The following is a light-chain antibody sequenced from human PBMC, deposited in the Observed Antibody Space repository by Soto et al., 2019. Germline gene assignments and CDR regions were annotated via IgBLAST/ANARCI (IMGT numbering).Light chain of an antibody. J-gene: IGLJ2*01. CDR3: QTWGTGRV. CDR1: SGHSSYA. Sequence: QAVLTQSPSASASLGASVKLTCTLSSGHSSYAIAWHQQQPEKGTRYLMKLNSDGSHSKGDGIPDRFSGSSSGAERYLTISSLQSEDEADYYCQTWGTGRVFGGGTKVTVL. CDR2: LNSDGSH. V-gene: IGLV4-69*01.